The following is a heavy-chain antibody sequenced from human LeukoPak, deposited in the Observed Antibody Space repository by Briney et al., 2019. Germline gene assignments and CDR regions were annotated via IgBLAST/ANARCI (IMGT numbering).Heavy chain of an antibody. CDR1: GYTFTGYY. D-gene: IGHD3-10*01. CDR3: ARGLRLGYGSGSWDL. V-gene: IGHV1-2*06. J-gene: IGHJ4*02. CDR2: INPNSGGT. Sequence: ASVKVSCKASGYTFTGYYMHWVRQAPGQGLEWMGRINPNSGGTNYAQKFQGRVTMTRDTSISTAYMELSRLRSDDTAVYYCARGLRLGYGSGSWDLWGQGTLVTVSS.